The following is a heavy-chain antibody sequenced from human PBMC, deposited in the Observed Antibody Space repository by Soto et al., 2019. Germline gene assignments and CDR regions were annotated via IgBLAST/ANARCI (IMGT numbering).Heavy chain of an antibody. Sequence: QLQLQESGSGLVKPSQTLSLTCAVSGGSISSGGYSWSWIRQPPGKGLEWIGYIYHSGSTYYNPSLIILVTKAVARSKNQFSLQMSSVTAADTTVYYCARVPRGGRAYGSYYYYSGVDVWGQATTVTVSS. CDR2: IYHSGST. D-gene: IGHD3-16*01. CDR1: GGSISSGGYS. CDR3: ARVPRGGRAYGSYYYYSGVDV. V-gene: IGHV4-30-2*01. J-gene: IGHJ6*02.